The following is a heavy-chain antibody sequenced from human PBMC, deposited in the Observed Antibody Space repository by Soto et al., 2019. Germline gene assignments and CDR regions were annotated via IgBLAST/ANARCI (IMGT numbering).Heavy chain of an antibody. J-gene: IGHJ4*02. V-gene: IGHV3-33*01. CDR1: GFTFSSYG. Sequence: PGGSLRLSCAASGFTFSSYGMHWVRQAPGKGLEWVAVIWYDGSNKYYAGSVKGRFTISRDNSKNTLYLQMNSLRAEDTAVYYCASSFGSSFRVRFDYWGQGTLVTVSS. D-gene: IGHD6-13*01. CDR3: ASSFGSSFRVRFDY. CDR2: IWYDGSNK.